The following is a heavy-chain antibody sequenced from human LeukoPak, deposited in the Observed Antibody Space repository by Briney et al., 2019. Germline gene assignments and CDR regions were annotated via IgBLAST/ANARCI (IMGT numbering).Heavy chain of an antibody. CDR3: ARGELGLGRLFDY. CDR2: IYYSGST. D-gene: IGHD1-26*01. J-gene: IGHJ4*02. Sequence: SETLSLTCTVSGGSISSRSYYWGWIRQPPGKGLEWIGSIYYSGSTYYNPSLKSRVTISLDTSKNQFSLRLSSVTAADTAVYYCARGELGLGRLFDYWGQGTLVTVSS. V-gene: IGHV4-39*07. CDR1: GGSISSRSYY.